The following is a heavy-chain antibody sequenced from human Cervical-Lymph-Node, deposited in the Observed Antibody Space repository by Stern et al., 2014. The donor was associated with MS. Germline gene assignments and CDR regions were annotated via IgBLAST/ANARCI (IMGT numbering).Heavy chain of an antibody. V-gene: IGHV3-74*01. D-gene: IGHD1-14*01. CDR2: INSDGSNT. CDR3: ARDFNRGLDV. Sequence: EVQLVQSGGGLVQPGGSLTLSCAASGFIFSNFWMHWVRQAPGKGLAWVSRINSDGSNTAYADSVKGRFTISRDDVENTLYLQMNSLGVEDTGVYYCARDFNRGLDVWGQGTTVTVSS. J-gene: IGHJ6*02. CDR1: GFIFSNFW.